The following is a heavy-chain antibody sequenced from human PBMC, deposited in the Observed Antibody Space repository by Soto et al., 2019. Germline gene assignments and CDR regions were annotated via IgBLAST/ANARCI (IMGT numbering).Heavy chain of an antibody. J-gene: IGHJ4*02. CDR2: INHSGST. D-gene: IGHD6-13*01. CDR3: ARGGVAAADLDY. Sequence: ASETLSLTCAVQGGSFSGYIWTWIRQPPGKGLQWIGQINHSGSTNYNPSLKSRVTISVDTSKNQFSLKLSSVTAADTAVYYCARGGVAAADLDYWGQGTLVTVSS. V-gene: IGHV4-34*01. CDR1: GGSFSGYI.